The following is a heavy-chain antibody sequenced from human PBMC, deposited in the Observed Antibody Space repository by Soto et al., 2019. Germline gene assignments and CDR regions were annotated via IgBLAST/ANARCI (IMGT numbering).Heavy chain of an antibody. V-gene: IGHV1-3*01. J-gene: IGHJ3*01. CDR2: IDCGNGDT. CDR3: AGGRQVRGLPSCRIDF. Sequence: ASVKVSCKTSGSSFRTLTIYWVRQVPGQRFESLGWIDCGNGDTQYSEKFEDRVTFTMDVSASTGYLEMRSLGSEDSATYYCAGGRQVRGLPSCRIDFWGPGTKVTVSS. CDR1: GSSFRTLT. D-gene: IGHD2-15*01.